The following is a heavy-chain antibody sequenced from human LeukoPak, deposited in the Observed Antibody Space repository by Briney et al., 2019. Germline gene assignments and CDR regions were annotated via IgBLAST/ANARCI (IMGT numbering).Heavy chain of an antibody. V-gene: IGHV4-38-2*02. CDR2: IYHSGGT. CDR1: GHSISSGYY. J-gene: IGHJ5*02. D-gene: IGHD3-3*01. Sequence: SETLSLTCSVSGHSISSGYYWGWIRQPPGKGLEWIGYIYHSGGTNYNHSLKSRVTISVDTHKNQFSLKLNSVTAADTALYYCAREGTAFWHWFDPWGQGTLVTVSS. CDR3: AREGTAFWHWFDP.